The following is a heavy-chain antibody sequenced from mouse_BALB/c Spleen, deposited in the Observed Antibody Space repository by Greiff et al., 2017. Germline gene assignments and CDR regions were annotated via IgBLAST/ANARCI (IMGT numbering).Heavy chain of an antibody. Sequence: EVQRVESGGGLVQPGGSRKLSCAASGFTFSSFGMHWVRQAPEKGLEWVAYISSGSSTIYYADTVKGRFTISRDNPKNTLFLQMTSLRSEDTAMYYCARTLTGTGAWFAYWGQGTLVTVSA. D-gene: IGHD4-1*01. J-gene: IGHJ3*01. CDR2: ISSGSSTI. V-gene: IGHV5-17*02. CDR3: ARTLTGTGAWFAY. CDR1: GFTFSSFG.